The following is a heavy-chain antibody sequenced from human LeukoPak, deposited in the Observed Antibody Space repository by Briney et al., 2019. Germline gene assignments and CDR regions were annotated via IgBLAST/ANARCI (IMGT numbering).Heavy chain of an antibody. CDR2: ISYDGSNK. CDR3: AKEYSGYDFFDY. CDR1: GFTFSSYG. V-gene: IGHV3-30*18. Sequence: GRCLRLSCAASGFTFSSYGMHWVRQAPGKGLEWVAVISYDGSNKYYADSVKGRFTISRDNSKNTLYLQMNSLRAEDTAVYYCAKEYSGYDFFDYWGQGTLVTVSS. J-gene: IGHJ4*02. D-gene: IGHD5-12*01.